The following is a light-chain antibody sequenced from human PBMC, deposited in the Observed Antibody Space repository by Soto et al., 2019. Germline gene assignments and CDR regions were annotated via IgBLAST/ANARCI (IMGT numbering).Light chain of an antibody. J-gene: IGLJ1*01. CDR1: GSDVGAYNY. V-gene: IGLV2-14*01. Sequence: QSVLTQPASVSGSTGQSITISCSGTGSDVGAYNYVSWYQQHPAKAPKLMIYDVSNRPSGVSDRFSGSKSGNTASLTISGLQAEDEADYYCYSYTSSSTYVFGSGTKVTVL. CDR3: YSYTSSSTYV. CDR2: DVS.